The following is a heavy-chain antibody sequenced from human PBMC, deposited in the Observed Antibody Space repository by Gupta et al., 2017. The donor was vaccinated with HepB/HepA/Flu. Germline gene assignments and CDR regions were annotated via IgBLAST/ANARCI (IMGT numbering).Heavy chain of an antibody. J-gene: IGHJ6*03. CDR2: IGSDTKT. Sequence: EVQLLESGGGLVQPGGSLRLSCAASGFTFSGNAMNWVRQAPGKGLEWVSGIGSDTKTHYTNSVRGRFTISRDNSKNILYLKMNSLRPEDTAVYYCTKDLFFWSAMDVWGKGTTVTVSS. CDR3: TKDLFFWSAMDV. D-gene: IGHD3-3*01. V-gene: IGHV3-23*01. CDR1: GFTFSGNA.